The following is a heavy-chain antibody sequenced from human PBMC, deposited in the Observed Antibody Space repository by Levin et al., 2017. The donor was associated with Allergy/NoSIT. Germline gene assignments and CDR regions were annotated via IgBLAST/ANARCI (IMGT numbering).Heavy chain of an antibody. V-gene: IGHV3-23*01. CDR1: GFTFSSYA. D-gene: IGHD6-13*01. CDR3: AKDLSSSWYSNAFDS. Sequence: GGSLRLSCAASGFTFSSYAMSWVRQAPGKGLEWVSAISGSGGSTYYADSVKGRFTISRDNSKNTLYLQMNSLRAEDTAVYYCAKDLSSSWYSNAFDSWGQGTMVTVSS. J-gene: IGHJ3*02. CDR2: ISGSGGST.